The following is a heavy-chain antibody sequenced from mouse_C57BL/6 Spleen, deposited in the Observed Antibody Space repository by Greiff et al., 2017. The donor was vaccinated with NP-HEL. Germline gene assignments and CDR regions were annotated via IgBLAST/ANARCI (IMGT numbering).Heavy chain of an antibody. D-gene: IGHD2-4*01. CDR2: IYPRDGST. CDR1: GYTFTDHT. Sequence: QVQLQQSDAELVKPGASVKISCKVSGYTFTDHTIHWMKQRPEQSLEWIGYIYPRDGSTKYNEKFKGKATLTADKSSSTAYLQLNSLTSEDSAVYFCARSPSDYDEAYYAMDYWGQGTSVTVSS. CDR3: ARSPSDYDEAYYAMDY. V-gene: IGHV1-78*01. J-gene: IGHJ4*01.